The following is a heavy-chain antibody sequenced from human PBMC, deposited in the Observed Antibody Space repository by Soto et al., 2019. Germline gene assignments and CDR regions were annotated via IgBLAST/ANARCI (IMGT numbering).Heavy chain of an antibody. CDR3: ARDPRSPNWKDVWDWFDH. J-gene: IGHJ5*02. D-gene: IGHD1-1*01. CDR2: IYYSGST. Sequence: PSETLSLTCTVSGGSISSYYWSWIRQPPGKGLEWIGYIYYSGSTNYNPSLKSRVTISVDTSKNQFSLKLSSVTAADTAVYYCARDPRSPNWKDVWDWFDHWGQGTLVTVSS. V-gene: IGHV4-59*01. CDR1: GGSISSYY.